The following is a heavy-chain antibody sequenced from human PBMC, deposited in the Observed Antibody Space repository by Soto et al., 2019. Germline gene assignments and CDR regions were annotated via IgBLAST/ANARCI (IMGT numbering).Heavy chain of an antibody. D-gene: IGHD3-10*01. CDR3: AKDEGDYYGSGSYYGAFDI. V-gene: IGHV3-23*01. CDR2: ISGSGGST. J-gene: IGHJ3*02. Sequence: GGSLRLSCAASGFTFSSYAMSWVRQAPGKGLEWVSAISGSGGSTYYADSVKDRFTISRDNSKNTLYLQMNSLRAEDTAVYYCAKDEGDYYGSGSYYGAFDIWGQG. CDR1: GFTFSSYA.